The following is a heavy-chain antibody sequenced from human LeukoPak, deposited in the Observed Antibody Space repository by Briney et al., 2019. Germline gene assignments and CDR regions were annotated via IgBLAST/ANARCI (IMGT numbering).Heavy chain of an antibody. D-gene: IGHD6-13*01. CDR3: AREGQQLVDY. CDR2: ISSSSSYT. J-gene: IGHJ4*02. V-gene: IGHV3-11*06. Sequence: GGSLRLSCAAAGFTFSDYYMSWIRQAPGKGLEWVSYISSSSSYTNYAGSVKGRFTISRDNAKNSLYLQMNSLRAEETAVYYCAREGQQLVDYWGQGTLVTVSS. CDR1: GFTFSDYY.